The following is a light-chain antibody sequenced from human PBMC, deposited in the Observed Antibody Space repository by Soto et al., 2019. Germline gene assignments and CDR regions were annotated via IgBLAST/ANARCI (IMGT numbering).Light chain of an antibody. V-gene: IGKV4-1*01. J-gene: IGKJ2*01. Sequence: DIVMTQSPDSLAVSLGERATINCKSSQSVLYSSNNKNYLAWYRQKPGQPPKLLIYWASIRGSGVPDRISGSGSGTDFTLTISSLQAEDVAVYYCQQYYSTPPYTVGQGTKLEIK. CDR2: WAS. CDR1: QSVLYSSNNKNY. CDR3: QQYYSTPPYT.